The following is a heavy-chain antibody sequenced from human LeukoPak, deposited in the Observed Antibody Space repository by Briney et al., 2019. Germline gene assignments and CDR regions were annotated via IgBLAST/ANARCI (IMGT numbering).Heavy chain of an antibody. D-gene: IGHD3-10*01. J-gene: IGHJ4*02. V-gene: IGHV3-30*02. CDR1: GFTFSSYG. Sequence: GGSLRLSCAASGFTFSSYGMHWVRQAPGKGLEWVAFIRYDGSNKYYADSVKGRFTISRDNSKNTLYLQMNSLRAEDTAVYYCARGRFRVVRGVKDYWGQGTLVTVSS. CDR2: IRYDGSNK. CDR3: ARGRFRVVRGVKDY.